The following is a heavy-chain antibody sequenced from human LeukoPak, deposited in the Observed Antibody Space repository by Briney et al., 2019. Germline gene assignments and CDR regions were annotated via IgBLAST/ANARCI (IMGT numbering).Heavy chain of an antibody. Sequence: ASVKVSCKASGYTFTSYDINWVRQATGQGLEWMGWMNPNSGNTGYAQKFQGRVTMTRNTSISTAYMELSSLRSEDTAVYYVSRGPLIAVAAKDFWGQGTLVTVSS. J-gene: IGHJ4*02. CDR2: MNPNSGNT. CDR3: SRGPLIAVAAKDF. CDR1: GYTFTSYD. D-gene: IGHD6-19*01. V-gene: IGHV1-8*01.